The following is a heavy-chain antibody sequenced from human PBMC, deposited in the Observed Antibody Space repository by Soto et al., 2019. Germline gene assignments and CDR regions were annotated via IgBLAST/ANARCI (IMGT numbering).Heavy chain of an antibody. Sequence: ASVKVSCKASGGTFSSYAISWVRQAPGQGLEWMGIINPSGGSTSYAQKFQGRVTMTRDTSTSTVYMELSSLRSEDTAVYYCARDEQQLAIWGQGTLVTVSS. D-gene: IGHD6-13*01. CDR1: GGTFSSYA. J-gene: IGHJ4*02. CDR3: ARDEQQLAI. V-gene: IGHV1-46*03. CDR2: INPSGGST.